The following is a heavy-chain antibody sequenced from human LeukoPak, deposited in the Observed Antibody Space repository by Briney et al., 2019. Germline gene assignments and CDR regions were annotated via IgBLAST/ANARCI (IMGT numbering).Heavy chain of an antibody. J-gene: IGHJ4*02. Sequence: SETLSLTCTVSAGSVNNYYWSWIRQPPGKGLEWIGYIYSTGSTNYNPSLKSRVTMSVDTSKNQFSLKLSYVTAADTTVYYCAKTVFLSGWHFDYWGQGTLVTVSS. CDR3: AKTVFLSGWHFDY. D-gene: IGHD3-3*01. CDR2: IYSTGST. V-gene: IGHV4-59*08. CDR1: AGSVNNYY.